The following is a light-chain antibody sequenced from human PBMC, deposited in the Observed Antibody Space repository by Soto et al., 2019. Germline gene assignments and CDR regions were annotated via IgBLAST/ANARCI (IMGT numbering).Light chain of an antibody. CDR2: DVS. Sequence: QSALTQPASVSGSPGQSITISCTGTSSDVGGYNYVSWYQQHPGKAPKLMIYDVSNRPSGVSNRFSGSKSGNTASLTISGLHADDEADYCCSSYTSSSPVVFGGGTKLTVL. J-gene: IGLJ2*01. CDR3: SSYTSSSPVV. CDR1: SSDVGGYNY. V-gene: IGLV2-14*01.